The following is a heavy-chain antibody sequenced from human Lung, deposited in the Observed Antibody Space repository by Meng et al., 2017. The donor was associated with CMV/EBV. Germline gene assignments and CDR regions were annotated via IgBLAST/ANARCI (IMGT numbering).Heavy chain of an antibody. Sequence: QWQLRELGPRRVRPPETPSLPFPVSGASIISYYWGLVRQSAGKGLEWIGRIYTSGTTIYNPSLKSRLTLSLDTSKNQFSLKLNSVTAADTAVYYCARAEADTGNFDYWGQGTLVTVSS. J-gene: IGHJ4*02. D-gene: IGHD6-19*01. CDR1: GASIISYY. CDR3: ARAEADTGNFDY. CDR2: IYTSGTT. V-gene: IGHV4-4*07.